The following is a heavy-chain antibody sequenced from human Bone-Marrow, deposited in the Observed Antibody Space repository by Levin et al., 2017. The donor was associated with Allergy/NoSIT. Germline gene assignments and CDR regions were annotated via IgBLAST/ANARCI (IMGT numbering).Heavy chain of an antibody. J-gene: IGHJ4*02. V-gene: IGHV3-7*02. CDR3: ARNGAWSFEF. CDR2: INRDGGDG. D-gene: IGHD2-8*01. CDR1: GFTFSGYW. Sequence: GESLRLSCASSGFTFSGYWTAWVRQAPGKGLEWVANINRDGGDGYYVDSVKGRFTISRDNARNSLDLQMNSLRVEDTAVYYCARNGAWSFEFWGQGTLVTVSS.